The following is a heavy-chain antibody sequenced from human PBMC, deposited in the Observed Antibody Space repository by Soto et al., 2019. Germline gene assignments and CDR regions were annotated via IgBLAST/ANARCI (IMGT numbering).Heavy chain of an antibody. D-gene: IGHD3-10*01. CDR3: AKEGHRSYYYGSGTYYKWTYDY. J-gene: IGHJ4*02. V-gene: IGHV3-23*01. CDR1: GFTFSNYA. Sequence: PGGPLRLSCAASGFTFSNYAMNWVRQAPGKGLEWVSSIGDSGASTYYADSVEGRFTISRDNSKDTLYLQMNSLRAGDTAVYYCAKEGHRSYYYGSGTYYKWTYDYWGQGTLVTVSS. CDR2: IGDSGAST.